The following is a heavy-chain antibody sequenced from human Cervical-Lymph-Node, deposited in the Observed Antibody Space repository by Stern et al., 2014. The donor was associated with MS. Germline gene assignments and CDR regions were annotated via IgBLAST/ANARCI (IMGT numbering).Heavy chain of an antibody. CDR2: MNPYSGNA. CDR1: GYTFTSYD. Sequence: VQLVQSGAEVKKPGASVKVSCKASGYTFTSYDIKWVRQATGQGLEWMGWMNPYSGNAVYAQKYQGRVTMTRDTSTSTAYMELTSLRSEDTAVFYCARGRELLSLDYWGQGTLVTVSS. J-gene: IGHJ4*02. D-gene: IGHD1-26*01. CDR3: ARGRELLSLDY. V-gene: IGHV1-8*01.